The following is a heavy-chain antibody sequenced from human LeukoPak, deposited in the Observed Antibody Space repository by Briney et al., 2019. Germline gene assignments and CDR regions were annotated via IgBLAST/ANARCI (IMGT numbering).Heavy chain of an antibody. CDR1: GFTFRSYW. D-gene: IGHD5-18*01. V-gene: IGHV3-23*01. Sequence: PGGSLRLSCAASGFTFRSYWMSWVRQAPGKGPEWVSAVSGGGGTTYYADSVRGRFTISRDNSKNTLYLQVNSLRADDTAVYYCAREEGYIYGLLDFWGQGVLVTVSS. CDR2: VSGGGGTT. J-gene: IGHJ4*02. CDR3: AREEGYIYGLLDF.